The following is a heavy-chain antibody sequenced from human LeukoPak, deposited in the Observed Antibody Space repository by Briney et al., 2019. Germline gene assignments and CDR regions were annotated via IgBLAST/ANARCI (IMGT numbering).Heavy chain of an antibody. V-gene: IGHV4-4*09. CDR3: ASSPYYYGSGSWRPYYYYYYMDV. CDR1: GGSISSHY. D-gene: IGHD3-10*01. Sequence: SETLSLTCTVSGGSISSHYWSWIRQPPGKGLEWIGYTYTSGSTNYNPSLKSRVTISVDTSKNQFSLKLSSVTAADTAVYYCASSPYYYGSGSWRPYYYYYYMDVWGKGTTVTVSS. J-gene: IGHJ6*03. CDR2: TYTSGST.